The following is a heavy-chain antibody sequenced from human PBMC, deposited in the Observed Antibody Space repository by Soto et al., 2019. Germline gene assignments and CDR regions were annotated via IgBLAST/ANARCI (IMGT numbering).Heavy chain of an antibody. D-gene: IGHD3-22*01. CDR3: ASRTPDSSGYYHDY. Sequence: SETLSLTCTVSGGSISSGDYYWSWIRQPPGKGLEWIGYIYYSGSTYYNPSLKSRVTISVDTSKNQFSLKLSSVTAADTAVYYCASRTPDSSGYYHDYWGQGTLVTVSS. J-gene: IGHJ4*02. V-gene: IGHV4-30-4*01. CDR1: GGSISSGDYY. CDR2: IYYSGST.